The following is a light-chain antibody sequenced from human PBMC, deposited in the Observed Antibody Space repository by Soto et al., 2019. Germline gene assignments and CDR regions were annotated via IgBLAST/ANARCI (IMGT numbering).Light chain of an antibody. CDR2: DNN. Sequence: QSVLTQPPSVSAAPGQKVTISCSGSSSNIGNNYVSWYQHLPGTAPKLLIYDNNKRFSGIPDRFSGSKSGTSATLGITGLQTGDEADYYCETWDSSLSAVVFGGGTKLTVL. CDR1: SSNIGNNY. J-gene: IGLJ2*01. CDR3: ETWDSSLSAVV. V-gene: IGLV1-51*01.